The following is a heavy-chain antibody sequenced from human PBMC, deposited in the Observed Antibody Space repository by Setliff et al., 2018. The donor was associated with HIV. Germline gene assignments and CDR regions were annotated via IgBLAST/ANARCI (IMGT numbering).Heavy chain of an antibody. D-gene: IGHD1-1*01. CDR3: ARDTGWKIDI. V-gene: IGHV3-48*01. CDR1: GFTFGSYT. J-gene: IGHJ3*02. Sequence: PGGSLRLSCAASGFTFGSYTMNWVRQAPGKGLEWVTYMGFTSTSITYADSVKGRFTISRDNAKNSLYLQMNSLRVEDTAVYYCARDTGWKIDIWGQGTMVTVSS. CDR2: MGFTSTSI.